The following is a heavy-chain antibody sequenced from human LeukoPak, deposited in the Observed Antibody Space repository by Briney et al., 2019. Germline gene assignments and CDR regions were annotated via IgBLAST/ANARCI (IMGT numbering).Heavy chain of an antibody. V-gene: IGHV4-59*08. Sequence: SETLSLTCTVSGGSISSYYWSWIRQPPGMRLEWIGYIYYSGRTNYNPSLKSRVTIAVDTSKNQFSLKLSSVTAADTAVYYCTRHLDYYGSGSYEYWGQGTLVTVSS. D-gene: IGHD3-10*01. J-gene: IGHJ4*02. CDR1: GGSISSYY. CDR2: IYYSGRT. CDR3: TRHLDYYGSGSYEY.